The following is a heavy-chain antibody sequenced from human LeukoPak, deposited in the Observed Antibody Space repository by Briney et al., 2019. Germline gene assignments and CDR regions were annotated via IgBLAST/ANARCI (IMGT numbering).Heavy chain of an antibody. CDR2: ISAYNGNT. J-gene: IGHJ4*02. Sequence: ASVKVSCKASGGTFSSYAISWVRQAPGQGLEWVGWISAYNGNTNYAQKLQGRVTMTTDTSTSTAYMELRSLRSDDTAVYYCARAWYYFDYWGQGTLVTVSS. V-gene: IGHV1-18*01. CDR1: GGTFSSYA. CDR3: ARAWYYFDY. D-gene: IGHD2-15*01.